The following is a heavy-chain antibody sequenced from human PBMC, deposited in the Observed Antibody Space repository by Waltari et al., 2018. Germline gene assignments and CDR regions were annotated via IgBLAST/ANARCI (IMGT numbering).Heavy chain of an antibody. J-gene: IGHJ3*02. V-gene: IGHV3-48*04. Sequence: EVQLVESGGGLVQPGGSLRLSCAASGFTFSSYSMNWVRQAPGKGLEWVSYISSSSSTIYYADSVKGRLTISRDNAKNSLYLQMNSLRAEDTAVYYCARGLGYCGGDCYPNDAFDIWGQGTMVTVSS. CDR3: ARGLGYCGGDCYPNDAFDI. D-gene: IGHD2-21*01. CDR1: GFTFSSYS. CDR2: ISSSSSTI.